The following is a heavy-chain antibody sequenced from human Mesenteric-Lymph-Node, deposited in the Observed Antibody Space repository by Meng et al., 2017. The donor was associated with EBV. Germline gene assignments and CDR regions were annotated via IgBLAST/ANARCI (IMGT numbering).Heavy chain of an antibody. CDR3: ARHVYGNVDY. CDR1: GFSFSSYA. J-gene: IGHJ4*02. Sequence: VHLLESGGGLVQPGGSLRLSCAASGFSFSSYAMSWVRQAPGKGLEWVSGISGSGTGTYYGDSAKGRFTISRDNSENTLYLQMNSLRAEDTAIYFCARHVYGNVDYWGQGTLVTVSS. D-gene: IGHD3-16*01. V-gene: IGHV3-23*01. CDR2: ISGSGTGT.